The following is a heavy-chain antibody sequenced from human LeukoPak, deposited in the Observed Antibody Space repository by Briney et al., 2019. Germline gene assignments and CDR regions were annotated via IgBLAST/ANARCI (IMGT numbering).Heavy chain of an antibody. CDR2: INPNSGGT. J-gene: IGHJ4*02. Sequence: ASVKVSCKASGYTFTGYYMHWVRQAPGQGLEWMGWINPNSGGTSYAQKFQGRVTMTRDTSISTAYMELSRLRSDDTAVYYCARGDVLRFLELDYWGQGTLVTVSS. D-gene: IGHD3-3*01. CDR3: ARGDVLRFLELDY. CDR1: GYTFTGYY. V-gene: IGHV1-2*02.